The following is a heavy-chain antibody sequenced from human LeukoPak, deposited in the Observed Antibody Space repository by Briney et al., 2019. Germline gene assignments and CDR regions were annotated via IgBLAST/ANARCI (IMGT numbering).Heavy chain of an antibody. CDR2: IYTSGIT. D-gene: IGHD4-11*01. J-gene: IGHJ3*02. CDR3: ARGPGAVTQEAFDI. V-gene: IGHV4-4*07. Sequence: SETLSLTCSVSGGSVSNSYWSWIRQPAGKGLEWIGRIYTSGITNYNPSLKRRVTMSVDTSKNQFSLKLSSVTAADTAVYYCARGPGAVTQEAFDIWGQGTMVTVSS. CDR1: GGSVSNSY.